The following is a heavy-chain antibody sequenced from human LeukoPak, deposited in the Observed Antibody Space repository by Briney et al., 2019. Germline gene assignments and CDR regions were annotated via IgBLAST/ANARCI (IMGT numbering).Heavy chain of an antibody. CDR2: ISHSGST. CDR1: GGSFSGYY. J-gene: IGHJ4*02. Sequence: SETLSLTCAVYGGSFSGYYWSWIRQPPGKGLEWIGEISHSGSTNYNPSLKSRVTISVDTSKNQFSLKLSSVTAADTAVYYCARLISGYSSSWSTENFDYWGQGTLVTVSS. D-gene: IGHD6-13*01. V-gene: IGHV4-34*01. CDR3: ARLISGYSSSWSTENFDY.